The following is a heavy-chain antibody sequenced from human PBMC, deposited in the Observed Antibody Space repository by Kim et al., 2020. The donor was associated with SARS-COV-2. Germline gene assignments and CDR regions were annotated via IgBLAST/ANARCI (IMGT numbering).Heavy chain of an antibody. J-gene: IGHJ4*02. Sequence: SVKVSCKASGGTFSSYAISWVRQAPGQGLEWIGGIIPIFGTANYAQKFQGRVTITADESTSTAYMELSSLRSEDTAVYYCARDRVGATPYFDYWGQGTLVTVSS. D-gene: IGHD1-26*01. CDR3: ARDRVGATPYFDY. CDR1: GGTFSSYA. CDR2: IIPIFGTA. V-gene: IGHV1-69*13.